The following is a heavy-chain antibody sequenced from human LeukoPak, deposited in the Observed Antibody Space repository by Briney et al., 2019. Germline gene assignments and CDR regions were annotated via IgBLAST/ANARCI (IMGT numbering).Heavy chain of an antibody. Sequence: SETLSLTCTVSGGSISSSSHYWGWIRQPPGKGPEWIGNIDYSGNTYYNPSLRSRVTISVDTSKIQFSLKLSSVTAADTAVYYCARIRITMIRGVSYYFDYWGQGTLVTVSS. CDR2: IDYSGNT. CDR1: GGSISSSSHY. D-gene: IGHD3-10*01. V-gene: IGHV4-39*01. J-gene: IGHJ4*02. CDR3: ARIRITMIRGVSYYFDY.